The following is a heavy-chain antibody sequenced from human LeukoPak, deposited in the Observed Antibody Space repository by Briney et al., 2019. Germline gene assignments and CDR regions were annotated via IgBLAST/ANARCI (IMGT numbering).Heavy chain of an antibody. V-gene: IGHV3-23*01. CDR1: GFTFSSYA. CDR3: ARSNVVTDSFDY. D-gene: IGHD4-23*01. Sequence: GGSLRLSCAASGFTFSSYAMSWVRQAPGKGLEWVSAISGSGGSTYYADSVKGRFTISRDNSKNTLYLQMNSLRAEDTAVYYCARSNVVTDSFDYWGQGILVTVSS. J-gene: IGHJ4*02. CDR2: ISGSGGST.